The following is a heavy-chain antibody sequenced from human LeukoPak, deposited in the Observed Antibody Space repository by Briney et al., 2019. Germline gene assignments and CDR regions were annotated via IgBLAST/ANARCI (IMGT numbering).Heavy chain of an antibody. CDR1: GYTFTSYD. CDR2: MNPNSGNT. V-gene: IGHV1-8*03. J-gene: IGHJ4*02. Sequence: GASVKVSCKASGYTFTSYDINWVRQATGQGLEWMGWMNPNSGNTGYAQKFQGRVTITRNTSISTAYMELSSLRSEDTAVYYCARERLVTMVRGVIPFSYWGQGTLVTVSS. D-gene: IGHD3-10*01. CDR3: ARERLVTMVRGVIPFSY.